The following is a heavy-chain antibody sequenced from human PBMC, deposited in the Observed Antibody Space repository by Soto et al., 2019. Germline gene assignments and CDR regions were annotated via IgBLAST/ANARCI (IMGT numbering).Heavy chain of an antibody. V-gene: IGHV3-48*03. CDR2: ISSSGSTI. CDR1: GFTFSSYE. Sequence: GGSLRLSFAASGFTFSSYEMNWVRQAPGKGLEWVSYISSSGSTIYYADSVKGRFTISRDNAKNSLYLQMNSLRAEDTAVYYCARGGLLRFLEWFDYGMDVWGQGTTVTVSS. CDR3: ARGGLLRFLEWFDYGMDV. D-gene: IGHD3-3*01. J-gene: IGHJ6*02.